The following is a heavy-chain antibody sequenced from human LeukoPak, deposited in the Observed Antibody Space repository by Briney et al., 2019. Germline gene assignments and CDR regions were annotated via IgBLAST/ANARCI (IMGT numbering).Heavy chain of an antibody. J-gene: IGHJ4*02. CDR1: GYTFTDHY. D-gene: IGHD3-22*01. CDR3: ARKRGYYDSSGYSRYYFDY. V-gene: IGHV1-2*02. Sequence: ASVKVSCKASGYTFTDHYIHWVRQAPGQGLQWMGWINPNSGGTNYAQKFQGRVTMTRDTSISTAYMELSRLRSDDTAVYYCARKRGYYDSSGYSRYYFDYWGQGTLVTVSS. CDR2: INPNSGGT.